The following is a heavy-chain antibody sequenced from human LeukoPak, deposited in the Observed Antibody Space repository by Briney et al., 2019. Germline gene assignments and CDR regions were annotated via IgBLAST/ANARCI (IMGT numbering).Heavy chain of an antibody. CDR2: INHSGST. CDR3: ARQWPTSLVNNWFDP. V-gene: IGHV4-34*01. J-gene: IGHJ5*02. D-gene: IGHD6-19*01. CDR1: GGSFSGYY. Sequence: SETLSLTCAVYGGSFSGYYWSWIRQPPGKGLEWIGEINHSGSTNYNPSLKSRVTISVDTSKNQFSLKLNSVTAADTAVYYCARQWPTSLVNNWFDPWGQGTLVTVSS.